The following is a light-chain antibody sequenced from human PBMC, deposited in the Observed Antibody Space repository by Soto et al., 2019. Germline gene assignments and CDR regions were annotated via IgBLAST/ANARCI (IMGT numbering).Light chain of an antibody. J-gene: IGKJ1*01. V-gene: IGKV3-15*01. CDR2: GAS. Sequence: EIVMTQSPATLSVSPGERATISCRASQSVSSDLAWYQQKPGQALRLLIYGASTRATGIPARFSGSGSGTDFALTISRLEPEDFAVYYCQQYGSSPWTFGQGTKVDIK. CDR1: QSVSSD. CDR3: QQYGSSPWT.